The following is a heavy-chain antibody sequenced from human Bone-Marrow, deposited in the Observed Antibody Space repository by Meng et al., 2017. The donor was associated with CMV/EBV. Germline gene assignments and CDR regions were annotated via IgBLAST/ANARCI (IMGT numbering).Heavy chain of an antibody. Sequence: GESLKISCVVSGFIFSRYAMHWVRQAPGKRLEYVSGINNNGGSTYYADSVKGRFTISRDNSKNTLYLQMGSLRAEDMAVYYCARYYYDSSGYFDYWGQGTLVTVSS. D-gene: IGHD3-22*01. V-gene: IGHV3-64*02. CDR2: INNNGGST. CDR3: ARYYYDSSGYFDY. CDR1: GFIFSRYA. J-gene: IGHJ4*02.